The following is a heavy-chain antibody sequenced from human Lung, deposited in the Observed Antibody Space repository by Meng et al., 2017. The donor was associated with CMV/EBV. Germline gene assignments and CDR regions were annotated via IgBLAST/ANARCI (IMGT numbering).Heavy chain of an antibody. CDR2: ISWNHGNI. V-gene: IGHV3-9*01. J-gene: IGHJ6*02. D-gene: IGHD6-13*01. CDR1: GFTFDDYA. CDR3: AKDMIAATGVGYRYYYYGMDV. Sequence: SXKISCAASGFTFDDYAMYWVRQAPGKGLQWVSGISWNHGNIDYADSVKGRFTISRDNAKNFLYLQMNSLRPEDTAVYYCAKDMIAATGVGYRYYYYGMDVWGQGTTVTGAS.